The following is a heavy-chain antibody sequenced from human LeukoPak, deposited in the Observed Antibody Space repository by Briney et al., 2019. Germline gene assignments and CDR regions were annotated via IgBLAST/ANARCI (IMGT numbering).Heavy chain of an antibody. V-gene: IGHV4-61*02. CDR2: IYTSGST. CDR1: GGSIGSGSYY. D-gene: IGHD2-2*01. Sequence: SQTLPLTCTVSGGSIGSGSYYWSWIRQPAGKGLEWIGRIYTSGSTNYNPSLKSRVTISVDTSKNQFSLKLSSVTAADTAVYYCARGRKDIVVVPAALYYYYYMDVWGKGTTVTVSS. CDR3: ARGRKDIVVVPAALYYYYYMDV. J-gene: IGHJ6*03.